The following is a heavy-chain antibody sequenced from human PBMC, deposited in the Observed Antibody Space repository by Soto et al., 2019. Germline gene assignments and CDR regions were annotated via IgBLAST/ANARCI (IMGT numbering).Heavy chain of an antibody. J-gene: IGHJ5*02. D-gene: IGHD5-12*01. CDR1: GYTFVDYA. CDR3: TREAIVAENWFDP. CDR2: INPNTGNR. Sequence: QVRLVQSGAEVKRPGASVKVSCRASGYTFVDYALHWVRQDPGKGLEWVGWINPNTGNRKYSHKLEDRVSRTRDTATSTAYMELRGLRSEDTAVYFCTREAIVAENWFDPWGQGTLVTVSS. V-gene: IGHV1-3*01.